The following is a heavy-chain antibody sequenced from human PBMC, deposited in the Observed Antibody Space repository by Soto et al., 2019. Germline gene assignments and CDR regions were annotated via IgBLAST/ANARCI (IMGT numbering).Heavy chain of an antibody. CDR3: ASDQWSGERMDV. CDR1: GFTFSSYA. Sequence: GGSLRLSCAASGFTFSSYAMHWVRQAPGKGLEWVAVISYDGSNKYYADSVKGRFTISRDNSKNTLYLQINSLRAEDTAVYYCASDQWSGERMDVWGQGTTVTVSS. D-gene: IGHD3-3*01. CDR2: ISYDGSNK. V-gene: IGHV3-30-3*01. J-gene: IGHJ6*02.